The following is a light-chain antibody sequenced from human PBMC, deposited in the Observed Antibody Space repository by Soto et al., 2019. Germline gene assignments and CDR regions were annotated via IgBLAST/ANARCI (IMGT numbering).Light chain of an antibody. Sequence: DIQMTQSPSSLSASVGARVTITCRASQGISNYLAWYQQNPGKVPKLLIYAASTVQSWVPSRFSGSGSGTEFTRTISSLQTEDVATYYCQRYNSAPRAFGGGNKVEIK. V-gene: IGKV1-27*01. CDR1: QGISNY. CDR2: AAS. CDR3: QRYNSAPRA. J-gene: IGKJ4*01.